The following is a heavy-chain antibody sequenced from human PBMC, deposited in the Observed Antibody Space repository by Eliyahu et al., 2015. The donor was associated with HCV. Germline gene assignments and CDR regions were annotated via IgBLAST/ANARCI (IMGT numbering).Heavy chain of an antibody. CDR3: ASSPYGDYGRIDS. V-gene: IGHV1-45*02. CDR1: GYPFAYRY. CDR2: ITPFNDHT. J-gene: IGHJ4*02. Sequence: QMQLVQSGTEVRKIGSSVTVSCKASGYPFAYRYLHWVRQAPGQALEWMGWITPFNDHTEYAEKSQGRVTISRDRSINTAYMQLSGLRSDDTAMYYCASSPYGDYGRIDSWGQGTLVTVSS. D-gene: IGHD4-17*01.